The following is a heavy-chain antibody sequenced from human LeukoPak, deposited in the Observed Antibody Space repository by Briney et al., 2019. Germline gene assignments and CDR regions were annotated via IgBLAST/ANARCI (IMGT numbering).Heavy chain of an antibody. J-gene: IGHJ4*02. CDR3: ARDQYDTWSRRGNFDS. V-gene: IGHV3-7*03. CDR1: GFTFSSYW. D-gene: IGHD3-3*01. Sequence: GGSLRLSCAASGFTFSSYWMNWARQAPGKGLEWVASINHNGNVNYYVDSVKGRFTISRDNTKNSLYLQMNSLRAEDTAAFYCARDQYDTWSRRGNFDSWGQGTLVIVSS. CDR2: INHNGNVN.